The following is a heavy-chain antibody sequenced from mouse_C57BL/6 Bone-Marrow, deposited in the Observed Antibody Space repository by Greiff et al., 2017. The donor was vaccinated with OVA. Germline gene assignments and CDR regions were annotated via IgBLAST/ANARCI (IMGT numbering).Heavy chain of an antibody. J-gene: IGHJ4*01. V-gene: IGHV5-4*01. Sequence: EVQLMESGGGLVKPGGSLKLSCAASGFTFSSYAMSWVRQTPEKRLEWVATISDGGSYTYYPDNVKGRFTISRDNAKNNLYLQMSHLKSEDTAMYYCARDYRDAMDYWGQGTSVTVSS. D-gene: IGHD2-12*01. CDR2: ISDGGSYT. CDR3: ARDYRDAMDY. CDR1: GFTFSSYA.